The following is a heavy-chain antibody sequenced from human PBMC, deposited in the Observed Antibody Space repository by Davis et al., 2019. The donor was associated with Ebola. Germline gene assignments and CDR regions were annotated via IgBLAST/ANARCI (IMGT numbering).Heavy chain of an antibody. Sequence: MPGGSLRLSCAVYGGSFSGYYWSWIRQPPGKGLEWIGEINHSGSTNYNPSLKSRVTISVDTSKNQFSLKLSSVTAADTAVYYCARTTLTSVSDSGLGYNYFAPWGQGTLVTVSS. CDR3: ARTTLTSVSDSGLGYNYFAP. V-gene: IGHV4-34*01. J-gene: IGHJ5*02. CDR1: GGSFSGYY. CDR2: INHSGST. D-gene: IGHD4-17*01.